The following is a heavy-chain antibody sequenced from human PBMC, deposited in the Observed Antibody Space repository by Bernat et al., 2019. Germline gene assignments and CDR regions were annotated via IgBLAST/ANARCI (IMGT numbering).Heavy chain of an antibody. CDR3: AKDQYGDTIVVAPGEH. J-gene: IGHJ1*01. V-gene: IGHV3-23*01. D-gene: IGHD3-22*01. CDR1: GFTFSSYA. Sequence: EVQLLESGGGFVQPGGSLRLSCAASGFTFSSYAMSWVRQAPGKGLEWVSAISGTGGRTYYTDSVKGRFTISRDNSKNTLCLQMNSLRAEDTAIYYCAKDQYGDTIVVAPGEHWGQGTLVTVSS. CDR2: ISGTGGRT.